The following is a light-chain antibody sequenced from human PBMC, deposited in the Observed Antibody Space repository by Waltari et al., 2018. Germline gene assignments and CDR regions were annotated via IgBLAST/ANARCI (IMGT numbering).Light chain of an antibody. V-gene: IGLV3-19*01. CDR1: SLRRTY. CDR3: ATWDDSLPGWV. J-gene: IGLJ3*02. CDR2: GRN. Sequence: SSELTQDPAVSVALGQTVRITCQGDSLRRTYASWYQQKSGQAPILVIYGRNNRPSGIPDRFSGSSSGNSASLTITGAQAEDEADYYCATWDDSLPGWVFGGGTKLTVL.